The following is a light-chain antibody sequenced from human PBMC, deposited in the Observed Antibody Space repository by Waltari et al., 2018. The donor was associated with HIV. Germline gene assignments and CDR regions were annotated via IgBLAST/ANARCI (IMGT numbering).Light chain of an antibody. CDR3: QQYSITPVT. J-gene: IGKJ2*01. V-gene: IGKV4-1*01. CDR2: WAS. CDR1: QSVLYSSNNKNY. Sequence: DIVMTQSPDSLAVSLGVRATMNCKSSQSVLYSSNNKNYLAWYQQKPGQPPKLLIYWASTRESGVPDRFSGSGSATDFTLTISSLQAEDVAVYYCQQYSITPVTFGQGTKLEIK.